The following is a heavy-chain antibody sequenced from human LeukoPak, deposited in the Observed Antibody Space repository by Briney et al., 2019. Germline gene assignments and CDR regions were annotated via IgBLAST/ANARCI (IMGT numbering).Heavy chain of an antibody. Sequence: ETLSLTCAVSVYSISSGYYCGWIRQPPGKGLEWVSGINWNGGRTGYADSVKGRFTISRDNAKKSLYLQMNSLRAEDTALYYCARKWLSNAFDIWGQGTMVTVSS. CDR1: VYSISSGYY. D-gene: IGHD5-12*01. J-gene: IGHJ3*02. V-gene: IGHV3-20*04. CDR3: ARKWLSNAFDI. CDR2: INWNGGRT.